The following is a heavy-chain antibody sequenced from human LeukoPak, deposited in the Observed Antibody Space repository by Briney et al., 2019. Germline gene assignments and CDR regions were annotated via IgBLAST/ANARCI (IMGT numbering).Heavy chain of an antibody. D-gene: IGHD6-13*01. V-gene: IGHV4-34*01. CDR3: ARGGESIAAAGTYFDY. CDR1: GGSFSGYY. Sequence: SETLSLTCAVYGGSFSGYYWSWIRQPPGKGLEWIGEINHSGSTNYNPSLKSRVTISVDTSKNQFSLKLSSVTAADTAVYYCARGGESIAAAGTYFDYWGQGTLVTVSS. J-gene: IGHJ4*02. CDR2: INHSGST.